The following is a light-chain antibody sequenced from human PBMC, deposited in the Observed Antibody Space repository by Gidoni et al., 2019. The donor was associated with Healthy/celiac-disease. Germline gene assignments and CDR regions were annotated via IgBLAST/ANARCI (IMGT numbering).Light chain of an antibody. CDR2: DAS. CDR1: QSVSSC. V-gene: IGKV3-11*01. Sequence: EIVLTQSPATLSLSPGERATLSCRASQSVSSCLAWYQQKPGQAPRLLIYDASNRATGIPARFSGSGSGTDFTLTISSLEPEDFAVYYCQRHSNWLTFGGGTKVEIK. J-gene: IGKJ4*01. CDR3: QRHSNWLT.